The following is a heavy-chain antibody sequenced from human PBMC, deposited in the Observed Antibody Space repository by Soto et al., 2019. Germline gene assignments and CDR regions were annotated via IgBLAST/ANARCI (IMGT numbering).Heavy chain of an antibody. CDR3: VRNYYDSSGYYLAFDY. J-gene: IGHJ4*02. V-gene: IGHV1-8*01. CDR1: GYTFTSYD. CDR2: MNPNSGNT. Sequence: QVQLVQSGAEVKKPGASVKVSCKASGYTFTSYDINWVRQATGQGLEWMGWMNPNSGNTGYAQKFQGRVTMTRNTSISTAYMELSSLRSEDTAVYYCVRNYYDSSGYYLAFDYWGQGTLVTVSS. D-gene: IGHD3-22*01.